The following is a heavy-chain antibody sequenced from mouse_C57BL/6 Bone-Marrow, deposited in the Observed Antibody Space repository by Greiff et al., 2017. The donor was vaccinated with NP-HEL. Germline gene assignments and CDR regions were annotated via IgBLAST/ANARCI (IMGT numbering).Heavy chain of an antibody. V-gene: IGHV1-69*01. Sequence: QVQLQQPGAELVMPGASVKLSCKASGYTFTSYWMHWVKQRPGQGLEWIGEIDPSDSYTNYNQKFKGKSTLTVDKSSSTAYMQLSSLTTEDSAVYYCARVRRGNYFDYWGQGTTLTVSS. CDR2: IDPSDSYT. D-gene: IGHD2-14*01. CDR1: GYTFTSYW. J-gene: IGHJ2*01. CDR3: ARVRRGNYFDY.